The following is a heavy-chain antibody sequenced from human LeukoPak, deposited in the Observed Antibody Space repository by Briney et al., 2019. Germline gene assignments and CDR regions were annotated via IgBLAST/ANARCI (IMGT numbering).Heavy chain of an antibody. J-gene: IGHJ6*02. V-gene: IGHV3-7*01. Sequence: GGSLRLSCAASGFTFSSYWMSWVRQAPGKGLEWVANIKQDGSEKYYVDSVKGRFTISRDNAKNSLYLQMNSQRAEDTAVYYCAREMGYYYYGMDVWGQGTTVTVSS. CDR3: AREMGYYYYGMDV. CDR1: GFTFSSYW. CDR2: IKQDGSEK. D-gene: IGHD2-8*01.